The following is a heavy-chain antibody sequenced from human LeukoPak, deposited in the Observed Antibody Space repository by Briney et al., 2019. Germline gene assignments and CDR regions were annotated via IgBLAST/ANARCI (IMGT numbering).Heavy chain of an antibody. Sequence: GGSLRLSCAASGFTFSSYSMNWVRQAPGKGLEWVSSISSSSSYMYYADSVKGRFTISRDNAKNSLYLQMNSLRAEDTAVYYCAKDSTPYDSSGYSDYWGQGTLVTVSS. D-gene: IGHD3-22*01. CDR1: GFTFSSYS. CDR3: AKDSTPYDSSGYSDY. J-gene: IGHJ4*02. CDR2: ISSSSSYM. V-gene: IGHV3-21*04.